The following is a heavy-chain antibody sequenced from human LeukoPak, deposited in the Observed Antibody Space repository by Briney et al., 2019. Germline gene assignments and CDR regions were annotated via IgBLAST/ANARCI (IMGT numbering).Heavy chain of an antibody. J-gene: IGHJ4*02. CDR2: TSSSSSYI. CDR1: GFTFSSYS. V-gene: IGHV3-21*01. D-gene: IGHD1-1*01. CDR3: ARDQQDWNDVGIDY. Sequence: PGGSLRLSCAASGFTFSSYSMNWVRQAPGKGLEWVSSTSSSSSYIYYADSVKGRFTISRDNAKNSLYLQMNSLRAEDTAVYYCARDQQDWNDVGIDYWGQGTLVTVSS.